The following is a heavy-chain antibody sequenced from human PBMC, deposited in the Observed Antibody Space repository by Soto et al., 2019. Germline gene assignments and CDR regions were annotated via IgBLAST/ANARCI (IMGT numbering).Heavy chain of an antibody. J-gene: IGHJ6*02. CDR3: AKDGAVAGPDFYYYYGMDV. D-gene: IGHD6-19*01. V-gene: IGHV3-30*18. CDR1: GFTFSSYG. CDR2: ISYDGSNK. Sequence: PGGSLRLSCAASGFTFSSYGMHWVRQAPGKXLEWVAVISYDGSNKYYADSVKGRFTISRDNSKNTLYLQMNSLRAEDTAVYYCAKDGAVAGPDFYYYYGMDVWGQGTTVTVSS.